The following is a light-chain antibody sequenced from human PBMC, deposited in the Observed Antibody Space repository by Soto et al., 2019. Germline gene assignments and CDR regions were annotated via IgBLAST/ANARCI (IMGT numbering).Light chain of an antibody. CDR1: QSISSW. CDR2: KAS. V-gene: IGKV1-5*03. Sequence: DIHMTQSPSTLSASVGDRVTITCRASQSISSWLAWYQQKPGKAPNLLIYKASSLESGVPSRFSGNGSGTEFTLTISSLQPDDFATYYRQQYNSYPLTFGGGTKVEIK. CDR3: QQYNSYPLT. J-gene: IGKJ4*01.